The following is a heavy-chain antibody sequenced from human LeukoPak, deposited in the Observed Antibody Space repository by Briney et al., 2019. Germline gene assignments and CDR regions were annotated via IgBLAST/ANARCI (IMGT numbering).Heavy chain of an antibody. CDR1: GGSISSYY. D-gene: IGHD3-9*01. CDR3: ARDRITYYDILTGHYYYYGMDV. V-gene: IGHV4-59*01. J-gene: IGHJ6*02. CDR2: IYYSGST. Sequence: PSETLSLTCTVSGGSISSYYWSWIRQPPGKGLEWIGYIYYSGSTNYNPSLKSRVTISVDTSKNQFSLKLSSVTAADTAVYYCARDRITYYDILTGHYYYYGMDVWGQGTTVTVSS.